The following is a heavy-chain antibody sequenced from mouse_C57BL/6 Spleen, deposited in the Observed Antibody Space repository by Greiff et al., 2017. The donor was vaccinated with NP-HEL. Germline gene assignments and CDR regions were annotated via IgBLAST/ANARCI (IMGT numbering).Heavy chain of an antibody. D-gene: IGHD3-3*01. CDR2: INPNNGGT. CDR3: ARQYLAGVYWYFDV. V-gene: IGHV1-18*01. CDR1: GYTFTDYN. J-gene: IGHJ1*03. Sequence: EVQLQQSGPELVKPGASVKIPCKASGYTFTDYNMDWVKQSHGKSLEWIGDINPNNGGTIYNQKFKGKATLTVDKSSSTAYMELRSLTSEDTAVYYCARQYLAGVYWYFDVWGTGTTVTVSS.